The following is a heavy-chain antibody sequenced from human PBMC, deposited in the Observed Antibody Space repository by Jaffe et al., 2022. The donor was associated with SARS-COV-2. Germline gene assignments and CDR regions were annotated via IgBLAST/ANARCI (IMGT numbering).Heavy chain of an antibody. V-gene: IGHV3-23*01. Sequence: EVQLLESGGGLVQPGGSLRLSCAASGFTFSSYAMSWVRQAPGKGLEWVSAISGSGGSTYYADSVKGRFTISRDNSKNTLYLQMNSLRAEDTAVYYCAKGLGWAPPPRDAFDIWGQGTMVTVSS. CDR2: ISGSGGST. CDR3: AKGLGWAPPPRDAFDI. CDR1: GFTFSSYA. D-gene: IGHD3-16*01. J-gene: IGHJ3*02.